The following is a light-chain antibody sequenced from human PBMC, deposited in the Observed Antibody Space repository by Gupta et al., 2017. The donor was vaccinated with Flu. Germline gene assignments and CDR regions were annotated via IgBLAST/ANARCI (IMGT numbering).Light chain of an antibody. V-gene: IGKV1-39*01. CDR2: ATS. CDR3: QQCDSTPVT. Sequence: PSSLSAYVGDRVSITCRASQSIRSYLNRHQLLPCKAPKLLIYATSNLQSGVPSRFSGGGSGTDFTLTISRLQPEDFATYYCQQCDSTPVTFGQGTKIEIK. CDR1: QSIRSY. J-gene: IGKJ2*01.